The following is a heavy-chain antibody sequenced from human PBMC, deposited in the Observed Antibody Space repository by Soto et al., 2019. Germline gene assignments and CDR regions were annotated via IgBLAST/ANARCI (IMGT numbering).Heavy chain of an antibody. CDR1: GYTFISYA. V-gene: IGHV1-3*01. D-gene: IGHD6-13*01. J-gene: IGHJ4*02. Sequence: QVQLVQSGAEVKKPGASVKVSCKASGYTFISYAMHWVRQAPGQRLEWMGWINAGNGNTKYSQKFQGRVTITRDTSASTAYMELSSLRSEDTAVYYCARGPEIYSSSWYGYDYWGQGTLVTVSS. CDR2: INAGNGNT. CDR3: ARGPEIYSSSWYGYDY.